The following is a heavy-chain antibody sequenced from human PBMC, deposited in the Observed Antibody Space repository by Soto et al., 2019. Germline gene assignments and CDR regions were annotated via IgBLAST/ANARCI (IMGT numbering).Heavy chain of an antibody. CDR2: ISSSDNTI. D-gene: IGHD2-15*01. Sequence: QVQLVESGGGLVKPGGSLRLSCAASGFTFSDYYMSWIRQAPGKGLEWVSYISSSDNTIYYADSVKGRFTISRDNAKNSLFLQMNSLRAADTAVYYCARELYCSGDNCYSGPFDFWRQGTMVTVSS. V-gene: IGHV3-11*01. CDR1: GFTFSDYY. J-gene: IGHJ3*01. CDR3: ARELYCSGDNCYSGPFDF.